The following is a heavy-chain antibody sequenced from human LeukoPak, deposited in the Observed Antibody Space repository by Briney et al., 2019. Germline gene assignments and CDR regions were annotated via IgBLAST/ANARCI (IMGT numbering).Heavy chain of an antibody. V-gene: IGHV3-30-3*01. Sequence: GGSLRLSCAASGFTFSSYAMHWVRQAPGKGLEWVAVISYDGSNKYYADSVKGRFTISRDNSKNTLYLQMNSLRAEDTAVYYCARGGHRSSWYSGVSPTGFDPWGQGTLVTVSS. CDR3: ARGGHRSSWYSGVSPTGFDP. J-gene: IGHJ5*02. D-gene: IGHD6-13*01. CDR1: GFTFSSYA. CDR2: ISYDGSNK.